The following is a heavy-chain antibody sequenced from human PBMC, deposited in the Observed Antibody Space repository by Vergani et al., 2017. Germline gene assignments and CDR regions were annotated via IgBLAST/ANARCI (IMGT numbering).Heavy chain of an antibody. J-gene: IGHJ4*02. CDR3: AQCSKRVPPPPFY. CDR2: ISATGDENT. V-gene: IGHV3-23*04. Sequence: RLVQSGGGLAHPGGSLRLSCAASGLPVSGFAFNTYAMIWVRQAPGKGLEWVSGISATGDENTDYADSVKGRFTISRDNSKSTLFLQMNGLTSEDTALYYRAQCSKRVPPPPFYWGQGALVAVSS. CDR1: GLPVSGFAFNTYA. D-gene: IGHD3-10*02.